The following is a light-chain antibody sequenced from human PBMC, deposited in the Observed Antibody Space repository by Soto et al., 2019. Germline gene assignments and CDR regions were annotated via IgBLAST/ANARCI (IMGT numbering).Light chain of an antibody. CDR1: SSNLGAGYD. V-gene: IGLV1-40*01. Sequence: QSVLTQPPSVSGAPGQRVTISCTGNSSNLGAGYDVHWYQQLPGTAPKLVIYGNRNRPSGVPEHFSGSKSGTSASLAITGPEAEVGGDYTCQAYFYSLPVWVFGGGTTPTLL. CDR2: GNR. CDR3: QAYFYSLPVWV. J-gene: IGLJ3*02.